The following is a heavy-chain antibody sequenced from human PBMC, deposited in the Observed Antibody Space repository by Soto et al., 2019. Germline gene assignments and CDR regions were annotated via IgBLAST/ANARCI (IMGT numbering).Heavy chain of an antibody. V-gene: IGHV3-30*18. CDR3: AKPGESGNYLYYLDY. J-gene: IGHJ4*02. CDR1: GFTFSSYG. CDR2: ISYDGSNK. Sequence: QVQLVESGGGVVQPGRSLRLSCAASGFTFSSYGMHWVRQAPGKGLEWVAVISYDGSNKYYADSVRGRFTISRDNSKNTLYLQMNSLRAEDTAFYYCAKPGESGNYLYYLDYWGQGTLVTVSS. D-gene: IGHD1-26*01.